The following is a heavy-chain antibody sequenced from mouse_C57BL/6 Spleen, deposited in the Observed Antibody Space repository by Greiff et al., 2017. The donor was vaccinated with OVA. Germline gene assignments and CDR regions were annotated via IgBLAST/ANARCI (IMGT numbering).Heavy chain of an antibody. D-gene: IGHD2-2*01. CDR2: IYPGSGNT. J-gene: IGHJ4*01. CDR3: ADGYVYAMDY. CDR1: GYSFTSYY. V-gene: IGHV1-66*01. Sequence: QVQLQQPGPELVKPGASVKISCKASGYSFTSYYIHWVKQRPGQGLEWIGWIYPGSGNTKYNEKFKGKATLTADTSSSTAYMQLSSLTSEDSAVYYCADGYVYAMDYWGQGTSVTVSS.